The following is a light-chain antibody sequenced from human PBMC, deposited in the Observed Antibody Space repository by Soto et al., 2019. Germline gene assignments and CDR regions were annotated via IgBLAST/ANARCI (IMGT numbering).Light chain of an antibody. Sequence: QSALTQPASVSGSPGQSITISCTGTSSDVGGYNYVSWYQQHPGNAPQLMIYEVSNRPAGVSNLFSGSKSGNTAPLTISGLQAEDEADYYCSSYTSSSTRVFGGGTQLTVL. V-gene: IGLV2-14*01. CDR1: SSDVGGYNY. CDR2: EVS. CDR3: SSYTSSSTRV. J-gene: IGLJ3*02.